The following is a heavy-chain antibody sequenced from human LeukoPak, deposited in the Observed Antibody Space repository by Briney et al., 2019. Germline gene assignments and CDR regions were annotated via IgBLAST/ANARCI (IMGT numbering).Heavy chain of an antibody. CDR2: ISGSGGST. Sequence: GGSLRLSCAASGFTFSSYAMSWVRQAPGKGLEWVSAISGSGGSTYYADSVKGRFTISRDDSKNTLYLQMNNLRAEDTAVYYCAKAGVVGVTDNVDFDYWGQGTLVTVSS. V-gene: IGHV3-23*01. CDR1: GFTFSSYA. J-gene: IGHJ4*02. CDR3: AKAGVVGVTDNVDFDY. D-gene: IGHD1-26*01.